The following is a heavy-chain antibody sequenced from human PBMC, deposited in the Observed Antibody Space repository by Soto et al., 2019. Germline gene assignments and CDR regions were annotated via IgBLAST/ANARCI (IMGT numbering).Heavy chain of an antibody. V-gene: IGHV6-1*01. CDR2: TYYRSKWYN. CDR3: ARVAGSGSYYPQEYYFDY. D-gene: IGHD3-10*01. J-gene: IGHJ4*02. Sequence: PSQTLSLTCAISGDSVSSNSAAWNWIRQSPSRGLEWLGRTYYRSKWYNDYAVSVKSRITINPDTSKNQFSLQLNSVTPEDTAVYYCARVAGSGSYYPQEYYFDYWGQGTLVTVSS. CDR1: GDSVSSNSAA.